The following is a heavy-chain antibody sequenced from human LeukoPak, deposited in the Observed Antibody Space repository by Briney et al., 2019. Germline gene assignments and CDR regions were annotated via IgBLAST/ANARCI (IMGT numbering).Heavy chain of an antibody. D-gene: IGHD3-22*01. J-gene: IGHJ3*02. Sequence: SETLSLTCAVYGGSFSGYYWSWIRQPPGKGLEWIGEINHSGSTNYNPSLKSRVTISVDTSKNQFSLKLSSVTAADTAVYYCARRKYSSGYYYSFDIWGQGTMVTVSS. CDR3: ARRKYSSGYYYSFDI. CDR2: INHSGST. V-gene: IGHV4-34*01. CDR1: GGSFSGYY.